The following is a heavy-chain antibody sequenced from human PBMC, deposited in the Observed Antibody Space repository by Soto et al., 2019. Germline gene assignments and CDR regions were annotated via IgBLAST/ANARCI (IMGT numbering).Heavy chain of an antibody. CDR2: ISAYNGNT. CDR1: GYTFTSYG. J-gene: IGHJ4*02. V-gene: IGHV1-18*01. CDR3: ARGIAYYYDSSGYCSD. D-gene: IGHD3-22*01. Sequence: ASVKVSCKASGYTFTSYGISWVRQAPGQGLEWMGWISAYNGNTNYAQKLQGRVTMTTDTSTSTAYMELRSLRSDDTAVYYCARGIAYYYDSSGYCSDWGQGTPVTVSS.